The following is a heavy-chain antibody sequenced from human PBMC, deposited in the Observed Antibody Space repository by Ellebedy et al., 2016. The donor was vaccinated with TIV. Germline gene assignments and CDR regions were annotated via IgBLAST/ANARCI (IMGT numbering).Heavy chain of an antibody. V-gene: IGHV3-48*02. CDR3: ARDQSAYDTSGYLT. CDR2: ISINSGPK. Sequence: GGSLRLSXAASGFTISGYGMNWVRQAPGKGLEWISYISINSGPKHYADSVKGRFTISRDNAKNSLYLQMNSLRDEDTAVYYCARDQSAYDTSGYLTWGQGTLVTVSS. CDR1: GFTISGYG. D-gene: IGHD3-22*01. J-gene: IGHJ5*02.